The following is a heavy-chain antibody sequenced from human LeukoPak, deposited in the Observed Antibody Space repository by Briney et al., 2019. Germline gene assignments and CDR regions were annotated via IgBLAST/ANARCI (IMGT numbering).Heavy chain of an antibody. D-gene: IGHD6-13*01. J-gene: IGHJ5*02. CDR2: IYHSGST. CDR3: ARAYRSSWYANWFDP. CDR1: GYSISSGYY. Sequence: SETLSLTCTVSGYSISSGYYWGWIRQPPGKGLEWIGSIYHSGSTYYNPSLKSRVTISVDTSKNRFSLKLSSVTAADTAVYFCARAYRSSWYANWFDPWGQGTLVTVSS. V-gene: IGHV4-38-2*02.